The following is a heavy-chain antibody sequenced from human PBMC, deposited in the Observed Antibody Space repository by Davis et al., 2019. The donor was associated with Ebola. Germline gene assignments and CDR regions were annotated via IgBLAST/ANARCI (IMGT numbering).Heavy chain of an antibody. J-gene: IGHJ3*02. CDR1: GGTFSSYA. CDR3: ARELNTNRAHAFDI. CDR2: IIPIFGTA. Sequence: SVKVSCKASGGTFSSYAISWVRQAPGQGLEWMGGIIPIFGTANYAQKFQGRVTITADESTSTAYMELSSLRSEDTAVYYCARELNTNRAHAFDIWGQGTMVTVSS. V-gene: IGHV1-69*13. D-gene: IGHD4/OR15-4a*01.